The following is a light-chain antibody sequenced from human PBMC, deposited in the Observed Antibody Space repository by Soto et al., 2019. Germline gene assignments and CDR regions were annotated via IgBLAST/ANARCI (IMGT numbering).Light chain of an antibody. CDR1: SSDVGAYKY. Sequence: QSALTQPPSASGSPGKSVTISCTGTSSDVGAYKYVSWYQQYPGKAPKLMIYEVTKRPSGVPDRFSGSKSGNTASLTVSGLQAEDEADYYCTSYVGNDIWVFGGGTKVTVL. J-gene: IGLJ3*02. CDR2: EVT. V-gene: IGLV2-8*01. CDR3: TSYVGNDIWV.